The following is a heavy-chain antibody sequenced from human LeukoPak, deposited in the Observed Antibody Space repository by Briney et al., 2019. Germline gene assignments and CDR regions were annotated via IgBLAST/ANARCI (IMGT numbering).Heavy chain of an antibody. Sequence: SETLSLTCAVYGGSFSGYYWSWIRQPPGKGLEWIGEINHSGSTNYNPSLKSRVTISVDTSKNQFSLKLSSVTAADTAVYYCARPQNSSSWRKWYFRHWGQGTLVTVSS. D-gene: IGHD6-13*01. CDR2: INHSGST. V-gene: IGHV4-34*01. CDR1: GGSFSGYY. CDR3: ARPQNSSSWRKWYFRH. J-gene: IGHJ1*01.